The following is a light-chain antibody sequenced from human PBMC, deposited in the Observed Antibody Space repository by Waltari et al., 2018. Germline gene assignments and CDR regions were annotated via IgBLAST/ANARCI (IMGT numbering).Light chain of an antibody. CDR1: QDIGRW. V-gene: IGKV1-12*01. CDR3: QQTNTFPLT. CDR2: AAS. J-gene: IGKJ2*01. Sequence: DILMIQSPSSVSASLGDRVTITCRASQDIGRWLAWYQHKPGRAPNLLIFAASNLQNGVPSRFSGSGSGTYFTLTINSLQPEDFATYYCQQTNTFPLTFGQGTKLEIK.